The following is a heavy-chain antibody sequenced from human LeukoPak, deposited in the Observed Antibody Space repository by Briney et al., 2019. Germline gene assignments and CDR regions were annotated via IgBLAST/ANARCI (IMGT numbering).Heavy chain of an antibody. Sequence: GGSLRLSCEGSEFTFGSYAMSWVRQAPGKGLEWVSLISGSGGSTYYADSVKGRFTISRDNSKNTLYLQMNSLRAEDTAVYYCAKDRKGSGSGGSYYDYWGQGTLVTVSS. CDR1: EFTFGSYA. J-gene: IGHJ4*02. CDR2: ISGSGGST. D-gene: IGHD2-15*01. CDR3: AKDRKGSGSGGSYYDY. V-gene: IGHV3-23*01.